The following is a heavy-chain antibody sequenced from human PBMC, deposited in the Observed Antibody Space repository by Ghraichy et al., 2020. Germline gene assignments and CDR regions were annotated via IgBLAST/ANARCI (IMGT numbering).Heavy chain of an antibody. CDR2: ISGSGGST. CDR1: GFTFSSYA. J-gene: IGHJ4*02. CDR3: AKDAVGSGSYYESDY. Sequence: GESLNISCAASGFTFSSYAMSWVRQAPGKGLEWVSAISGSGGSTYYADSVKGRFTISRDNSKNTLYLQMNSLRAEDTAVYYCAKDAVGSGSYYESDYWGQGTLVTVSS. V-gene: IGHV3-23*01. D-gene: IGHD1-26*01.